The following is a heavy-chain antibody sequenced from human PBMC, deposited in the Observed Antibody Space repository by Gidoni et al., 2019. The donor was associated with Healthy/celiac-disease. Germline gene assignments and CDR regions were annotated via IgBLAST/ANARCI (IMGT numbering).Heavy chain of an antibody. D-gene: IGHD2-2*02. J-gene: IGHJ6*03. Sequence: QVQLVQSGAEVKKPGSSVKVSCKASGGTFSSYAISWVRQAPGQGLEWMGGIIPIFGTANYAQKFQGRVTITADESTSTAYMELSSLRSEDTAVYYCARSRGEYQLLYGGSSSYYYMDVWGKGTTVTVSS. CDR1: GGTFSSYA. CDR2: IIPIFGTA. CDR3: ARSRGEYQLLYGGSSSYYYMDV. V-gene: IGHV1-69*01.